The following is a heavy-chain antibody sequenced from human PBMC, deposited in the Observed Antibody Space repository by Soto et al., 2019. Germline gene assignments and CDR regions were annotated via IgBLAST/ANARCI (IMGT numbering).Heavy chain of an antibody. D-gene: IGHD5-12*01. Sequence: SETLSLTCTVSGGSISSYYWSWIRQPPGKGLEWIGYIYYSGSTNYNPSLKSRVTISVDTSKNPFSLKLSSVTAADTAVYYCARDFWLQGWFDPWGQGTLVTSPQ. CDR2: IYYSGST. V-gene: IGHV4-59*01. CDR3: ARDFWLQGWFDP. J-gene: IGHJ5*02. CDR1: GGSISSYY.